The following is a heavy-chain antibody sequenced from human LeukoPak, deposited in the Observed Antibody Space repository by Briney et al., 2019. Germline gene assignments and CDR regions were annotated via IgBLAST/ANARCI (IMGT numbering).Heavy chain of an antibody. V-gene: IGHV4-61*01. CDR3: AREAMYSYGNNFDY. D-gene: IGHD5-18*01. CDR2: IYYSGST. Sequence: SETLSLTCTVSGVSVSSGSYYWSWIRQPPGKGLEWIGYIYYSGSTNYNPSLKSRVTISVDTSKNQFSLKLSSVTAADTAVYHCAREAMYSYGNNFDYWGQGTLVTVSS. CDR1: GVSVSSGSYY. J-gene: IGHJ4*02.